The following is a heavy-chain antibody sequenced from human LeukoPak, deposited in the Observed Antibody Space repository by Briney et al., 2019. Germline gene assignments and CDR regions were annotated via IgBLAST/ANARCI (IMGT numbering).Heavy chain of an antibody. J-gene: IGHJ4*02. CDR1: GFTFSSYS. Sequence: GGSLRLSCAASGFTFSSYSMNWVRQAPGKGLEWVSAISGSGGSTYYADSVKGRFTISRDNSKNTLYLQMNSLRAEDTAVYYCAKDPAYCGGDCYVDYWGQGTLVTVSS. D-gene: IGHD2-21*02. CDR3: AKDPAYCGGDCYVDY. V-gene: IGHV3-23*01. CDR2: ISGSGGST.